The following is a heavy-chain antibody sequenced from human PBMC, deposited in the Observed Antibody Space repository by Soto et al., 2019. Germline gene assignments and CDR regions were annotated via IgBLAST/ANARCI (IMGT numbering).Heavy chain of an antibody. CDR1: GFTFSSYG. CDR2: IWYDGSNK. J-gene: IGHJ6*02. CDR3: ARDMNPWSGGMDV. Sequence: GGSLRLSCAASGFTFSSYGMHWVRQAPGKGLEWVAVIWYDGSNKYYADSVKGRFTISRDNSKNTLYLQMNSLRAEDTAVYYCARDMNPWSGGMDVWGQGTTVTVSS. V-gene: IGHV3-33*01.